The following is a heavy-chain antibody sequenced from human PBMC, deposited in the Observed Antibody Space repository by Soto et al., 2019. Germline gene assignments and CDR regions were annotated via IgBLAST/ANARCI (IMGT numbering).Heavy chain of an antibody. V-gene: IGHV3-23*01. CDR2: IIGSGGST. CDR3: AKDHEVVAATPFDY. J-gene: IGHJ4*02. D-gene: IGHD2-15*01. CDR1: GFTFSSYA. Sequence: GGSLRLSCAASGFTFSSYAMSWVRQAPGKGLEWVSAIIGSGGSTYYADSVKVRFTIARDKSKNTLYLQMNSLRAEATAVYYCAKDHEVVAATPFDYWGQGTLVTVSS.